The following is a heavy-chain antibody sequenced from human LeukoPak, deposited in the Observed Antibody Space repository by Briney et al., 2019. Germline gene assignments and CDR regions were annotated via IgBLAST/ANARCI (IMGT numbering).Heavy chain of an antibody. CDR2: IYPGESDT. D-gene: IGHD1-14*01. Sequence: GDPLNFSGKCFVYPFTSYSIGGAGQMPGKGLEWMGIIYPGESDTRYTPSFQIQVTNSADKSISTAYRQWSSLKASETAIYYGATSLTEGAYFDYWGQGTLVTVSS. CDR3: ATSLTEGAYFDY. V-gene: IGHV5-51*01. CDR1: VYPFTSYS. J-gene: IGHJ4*02.